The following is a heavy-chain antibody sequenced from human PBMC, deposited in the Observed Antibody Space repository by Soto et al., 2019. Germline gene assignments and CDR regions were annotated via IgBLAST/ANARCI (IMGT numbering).Heavy chain of an antibody. J-gene: IGHJ6*02. CDR3: ARVATMVRGVIIIEAVYYYGMDV. CDR2: IYHSGST. D-gene: IGHD3-10*01. Sequence: SQPLSHTCAVSGGSISSSNWWRWVRQPPGKGLEWIGEIYHSGSTNYNPSLKSRVTISVDKSKNQFSLKLSSVTAADTAVYYCARVATMVRGVIIIEAVYYYGMDVWGQGTTVTVSS. V-gene: IGHV4-4*02. CDR1: GGSISSSNW.